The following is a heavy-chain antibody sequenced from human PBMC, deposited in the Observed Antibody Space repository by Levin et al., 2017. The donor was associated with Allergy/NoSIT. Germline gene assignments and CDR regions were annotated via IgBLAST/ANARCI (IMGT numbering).Heavy chain of an antibody. Sequence: ASVKVSCKASGCTFSSYAISWVRQAPGQGLEWMGGIIPIFGTANYVQKFQGRVTITADKSTITAYMELSSLRSEDTAVYYCARALANGYSSSWYDYWGQGTLVTVSS. J-gene: IGHJ4*02. V-gene: IGHV1-69*06. CDR2: IIPIFGTA. D-gene: IGHD6-13*01. CDR3: ARALANGYSSSWYDY. CDR1: GCTFSSYA.